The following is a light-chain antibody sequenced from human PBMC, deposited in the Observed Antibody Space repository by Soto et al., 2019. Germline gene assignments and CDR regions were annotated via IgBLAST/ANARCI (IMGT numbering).Light chain of an antibody. J-gene: IGKJ1*01. CDR2: AAS. Sequence: DIQMTQSPATLSASIDDTATVACRASQSISSYLNWYQQKPGKAPKLLIYAASSLQSGVPSRFSGSGSGTDFTLTISSLQPEDFATYYCQQSYSTPPTFGQGTKVDI. CDR3: QQSYSTPPT. V-gene: IGKV1-39*01. CDR1: QSISSY.